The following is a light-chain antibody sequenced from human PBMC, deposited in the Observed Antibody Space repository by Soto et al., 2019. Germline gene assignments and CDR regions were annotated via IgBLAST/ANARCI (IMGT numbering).Light chain of an antibody. CDR3: SSFTRSSKGV. V-gene: IGLV2-14*03. CDR2: DVS. Sequence: QSALAQPASVSGSRGQSITISCTGTSSDVGRYNYVSWFQQHPGKVPKLIIYDVSNWPSGVSDRFSGSKSGNTASLTISGVQPEDEADDYGSSFTRSSKGVFGTGTKLTVL. J-gene: IGLJ1*01. CDR1: SSDVGRYNY.